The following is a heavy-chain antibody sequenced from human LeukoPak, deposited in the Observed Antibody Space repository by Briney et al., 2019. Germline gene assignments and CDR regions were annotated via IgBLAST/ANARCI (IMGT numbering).Heavy chain of an antibody. CDR3: AKDVVDIVATIEDY. J-gene: IGHJ4*02. CDR2: ISGSGGST. D-gene: IGHD5-12*01. Sequence: GGSLRLSCAASGFTFSSYAMSWVRQAPGKGLEWVSAISGSGGSTYYADSMKGRFTISRDNSKNTLYLQMNSLRAEDTAVYYCAKDVVDIVATIEDYWGQGTLVTVSS. CDR1: GFTFSSYA. V-gene: IGHV3-23*01.